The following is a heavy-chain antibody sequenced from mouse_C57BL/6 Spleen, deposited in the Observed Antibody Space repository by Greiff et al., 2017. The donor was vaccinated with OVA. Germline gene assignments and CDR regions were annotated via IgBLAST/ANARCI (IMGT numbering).Heavy chain of an antibody. CDR3: ARAGDDYEGAWFAY. CDR1: GYTFTDYY. J-gene: IGHJ3*01. V-gene: IGHV1-26*01. Sequence: VQLKESGPELVKPGASVKISCKASGYTFTDYYMNWVKQSHGKSLEWIGDINPNNGGTSYNQKFKGKATLTVDKSSSTAYMELRSLTSEDSAVYYCARAGDDYEGAWFAYWGQGTLVTVSA. CDR2: INPNNGGT. D-gene: IGHD2-4*01.